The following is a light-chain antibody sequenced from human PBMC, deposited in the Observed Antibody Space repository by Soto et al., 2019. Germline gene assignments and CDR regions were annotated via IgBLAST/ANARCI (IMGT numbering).Light chain of an antibody. V-gene: IGLV4-69*01. J-gene: IGLJ2*01. Sequence: QSVLTQSPSASASLGASVKLTCTLSSGHSSYTIAWHQQQPEKGPRFLMRLNSDGSHTKGDGIPDRFSGSSSGTERYLTIASVHASDEAEVPCQTWDTGNMNIGGGTKLAVL. CDR1: SGHSSYT. CDR3: QTWDTGNMN. CDR2: LNSDGSH.